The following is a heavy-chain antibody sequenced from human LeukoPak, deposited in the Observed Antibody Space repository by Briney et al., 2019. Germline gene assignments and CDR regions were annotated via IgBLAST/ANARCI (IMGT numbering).Heavy chain of an antibody. V-gene: IGHV3-53*01. J-gene: IGHJ4*02. CDR1: GFTVSSNY. Sequence: GGSLRLSCAASGFTVSSNYMSWVRQAPGKGLEWVSVIYSGGSTYYADSVKGRFTISRDNSKNTLYLQMNSLGAEDTAVYYCARDWSHRYFDYWGQGTLVTVSS. CDR3: ARDWSHRYFDY. CDR2: IYSGGST. D-gene: IGHD3-3*01.